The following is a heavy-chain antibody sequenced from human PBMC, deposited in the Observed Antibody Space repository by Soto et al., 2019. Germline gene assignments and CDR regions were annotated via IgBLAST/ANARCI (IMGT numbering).Heavy chain of an antibody. V-gene: IGHV2-70*04. CDR3: ARKTILYGMDV. CDR1: GFSLSTSGMR. J-gene: IGHJ6*02. CDR2: IDWDDDK. D-gene: IGHD1-1*01. Sequence: SGPTLVNPTQTLTLTCTFSGFSLSTSGMRVSWIRQPPGKALEWLARIDWDDDKFYSTSLKTRLTISKDTSKNQVVLTMTNMDPVDTATYYCARKTILYGMDVWGQRTTVTVSS.